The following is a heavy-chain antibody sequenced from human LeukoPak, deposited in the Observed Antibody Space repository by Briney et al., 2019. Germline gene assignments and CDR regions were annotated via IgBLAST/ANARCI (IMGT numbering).Heavy chain of an antibody. Sequence: GSLRLSCAASGFTFSSYAMHWVRQAPGKGLEWVAVISYDGSNKYYADSVKGRFTISRDNSKNTLYLQMNSLRAEDTAVYYCARDYYDSSGYYSNWFDPWGQGTLVTVSS. CDR2: ISYDGSNK. D-gene: IGHD3-22*01. CDR3: ARDYYDSSGYYSNWFDP. CDR1: GFTFSSYA. J-gene: IGHJ5*02. V-gene: IGHV3-30*04.